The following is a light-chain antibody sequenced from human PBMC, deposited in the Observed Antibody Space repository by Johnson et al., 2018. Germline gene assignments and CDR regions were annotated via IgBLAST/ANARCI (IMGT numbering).Light chain of an antibody. CDR2: ENN. J-gene: IGLJ1*01. CDR3: GTWDSSLSAGNV. V-gene: IGLV1-51*02. Sequence: QSVLTQPPSVSAAPGQKVTISCSGSSSNIGNNYVSWYQQLQGTAPKLLIYENNNRPSGFPDRFSASKSGPSATLGIPGHPTWDAADYYCGTWDSSLSAGNVFGTGTKVTVL. CDR1: SSNIGNNY.